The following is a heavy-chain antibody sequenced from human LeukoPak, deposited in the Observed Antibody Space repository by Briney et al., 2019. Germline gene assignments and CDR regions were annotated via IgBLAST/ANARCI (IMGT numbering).Heavy chain of an antibody. V-gene: IGHV1-69*05. D-gene: IGHD2-2*01. CDR3: AGAESIYCSSTSCFPPLDP. CDR1: GGTFTSYA. J-gene: IGHJ5*02. CDR2: IIPIFGTA. Sequence: ASVKVSCTASGGTFTSYAISWVRHAPGQGLEWMGGIIPIFGTANYAQKFQGRVTITTDESTSTAYMELSSLRSEDTAVYYCAGAESIYCSSTSCFPPLDPGGQGTLVTVSA.